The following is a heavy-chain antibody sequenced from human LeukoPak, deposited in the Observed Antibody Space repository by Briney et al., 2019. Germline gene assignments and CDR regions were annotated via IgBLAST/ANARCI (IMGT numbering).Heavy chain of an antibody. CDR3: ARGRYIYDILTGYANWFDP. V-gene: IGHV3-7*02. CDR2: IKQDGSEK. CDR1: GFTFSSYW. J-gene: IGHJ5*02. D-gene: IGHD3-9*01. Sequence: AGGSLRLSCAASGFTFSSYWMSWVRQAPGKGLEWVANIKQDGSEKYYVDSVKGRFTISRDNAKSSLYLQMNSLRAEDTAVYYCARGRYIYDILTGYANWFDPWGQGTLVTVSS.